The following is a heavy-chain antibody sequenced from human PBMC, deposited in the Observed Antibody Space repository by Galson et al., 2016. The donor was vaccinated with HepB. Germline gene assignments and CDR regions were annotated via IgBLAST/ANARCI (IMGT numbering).Heavy chain of an antibody. J-gene: IGHJ6*02. V-gene: IGHV1-3*04. CDR3: ARDFHGMDV. CDR2: MNTANGNT. CDR1: GYTFTNYA. Sequence: SVKVSCKASGYTFTNYAMHWVRQAPGERLEWMGWMNTANGNTMYSENLQGRVTITWDTAATTAYMDLCSLRSEDTAVYYCARDFHGMDVWGQGTTVTVSS.